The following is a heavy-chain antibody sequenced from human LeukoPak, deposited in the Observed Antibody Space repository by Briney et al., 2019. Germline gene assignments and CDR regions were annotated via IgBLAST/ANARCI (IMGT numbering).Heavy chain of an antibody. V-gene: IGHV3-23*01. CDR2: IRGSGAYT. CDR1: GFTFSSYA. J-gene: IGHJ5*02. Sequence: GGSLRLSCAASGFTFSSYAMSWVRHAPGNGLGWVSTIRGSGAYTYHADSVRRRFTISRDNSKNTLCVQMNSLRAEGTAVYYCARGPAQGLAVFTVVSWGQGTLVTVSS. CDR3: ARGPAQGLAVFTVVS. D-gene: IGHD6-19*01.